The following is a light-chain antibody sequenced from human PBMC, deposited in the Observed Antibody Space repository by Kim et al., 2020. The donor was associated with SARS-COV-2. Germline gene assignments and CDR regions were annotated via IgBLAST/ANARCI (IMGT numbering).Light chain of an antibody. CDR3: QQYDSDHT. V-gene: IGKV1-33*01. CDR1: QDIRGQ. CDR2: DAV. J-gene: IGKJ2*01. Sequence: DIQLTQSPSTLSASIGDRVTITCRASQDIRGQLAWFQHRPGQAPTVVIYDAVTLQEGAPSRFSGSGSGTEFTFTISRLHPEDFATYYCQQYDSDHTFGQGTKLDI.